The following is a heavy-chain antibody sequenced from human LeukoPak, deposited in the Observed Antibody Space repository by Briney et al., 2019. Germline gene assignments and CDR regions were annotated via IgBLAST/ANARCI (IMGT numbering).Heavy chain of an antibody. D-gene: IGHD2-21*01. J-gene: IGHJ4*02. Sequence: SETLSLTCAVYGGSFSGYYWSCIRQPPGKGLEWIGEINHSGSTNYNPSLKSRVTISVDTSKDQISLKLSSVTAADTAVYYCARHRFASPLDSWGQGTLVTVSS. CDR3: ARHRFASPLDS. CDR1: GGSFSGYY. CDR2: INHSGST. V-gene: IGHV4-34*01.